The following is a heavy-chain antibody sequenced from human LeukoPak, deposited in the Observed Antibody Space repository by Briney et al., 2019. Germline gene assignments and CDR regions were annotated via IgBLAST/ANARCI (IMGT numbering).Heavy chain of an antibody. CDR2: IIPIFGTA. J-gene: IGHJ4*02. CDR3: ARDNRLYLGQYYFDY. CDR1: GGTFSSYA. D-gene: IGHD3-16*02. V-gene: IGHV1-69*13. Sequence: SVKVSCEASGGTFSSYAISWVRQAPGQGLEWMGGIIPIFGTANYAQKFQGRVTITADESTSTAYMELSSLRSEDTAVYYCARDNRLYLGQYYFDYWGQGTLVTVSS.